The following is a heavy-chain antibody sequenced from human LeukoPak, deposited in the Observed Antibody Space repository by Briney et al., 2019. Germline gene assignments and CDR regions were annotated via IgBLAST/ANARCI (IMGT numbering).Heavy chain of an antibody. V-gene: IGHV4-61*02. CDR1: GGSISSGSYY. CDR3: ARDDPYYYYYMDV. J-gene: IGHJ6*03. Sequence: KSSQTLSLTCTVSGGSISSGSYYWSWIRQPAGKGLEWIGRISTSGSTNYNPSLKSRVTISVDTSKNQFSLKLSSVTAADTAVYYCARDDPYYYYYMDVRGKGTTVTVSS. CDR2: ISTSGST.